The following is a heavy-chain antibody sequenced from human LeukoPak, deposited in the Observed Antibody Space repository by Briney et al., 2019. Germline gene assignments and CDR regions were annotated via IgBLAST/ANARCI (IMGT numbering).Heavy chain of an antibody. Sequence: GGSLRLSCIASGFTFSDYWMHWVRQAPGKGLEWVAVIWYDGSNKYYADSVKGRFTISRDNSKNTLYLQMNSLRAEDTAVYYCAAYSGSSPGGDYWGQGTLVTVSS. CDR2: IWYDGSNK. CDR1: GFTFSDYW. V-gene: IGHV3-33*08. D-gene: IGHD1-26*01. J-gene: IGHJ4*02. CDR3: AAYSGSSPGGDY.